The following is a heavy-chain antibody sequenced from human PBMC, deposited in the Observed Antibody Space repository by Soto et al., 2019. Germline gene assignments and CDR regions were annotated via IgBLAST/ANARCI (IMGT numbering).Heavy chain of an antibody. D-gene: IGHD3-9*01. J-gene: IGHJ5*02. Sequence: PSETLSLTCAVSGGSISSGGYSWSWIRQPPGKGLEWIGYIYHSGSTYYNPSLKSRVTISVDRSKNQFSLKLSSVTAADTAVYYCARHNYDILTGFDPWGQGTLVTVSS. CDR1: GGSISSGGYS. CDR3: ARHNYDILTGFDP. V-gene: IGHV4-30-2*01. CDR2: IYHSGST.